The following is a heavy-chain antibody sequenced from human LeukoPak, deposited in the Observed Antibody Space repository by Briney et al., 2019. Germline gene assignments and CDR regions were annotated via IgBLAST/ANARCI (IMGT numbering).Heavy chain of an antibody. J-gene: IGHJ4*02. D-gene: IGHD7-27*01. CDR2: IYHSGST. CDR1: GYSISNGYY. CDR3: ARELLSGDHSIGN. V-gene: IGHV4-38-2*02. Sequence: SETLSLTCTVSGYSISNGYYWGWIRQPPGKGLEWIGNIYHSGSTYYNPSLKSRVTISVDTSKYQFSLKLSSVTAADTAVYYCARELLSGDHSIGNWGQGNLVTVSS.